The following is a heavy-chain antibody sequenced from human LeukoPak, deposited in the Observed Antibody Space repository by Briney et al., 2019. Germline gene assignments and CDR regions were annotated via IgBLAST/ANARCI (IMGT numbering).Heavy chain of an antibody. Sequence: GGSLRLSCAASGFTFSSYWMHWVRQAPGKGMVWVSRINSDGSSTSYADSVKGRFTTSRDNAKNTLYLQMNSLRAEDTAVYYCARVYYYDSSDYWGQGTLVTVSS. CDR1: GFTFSSYW. CDR2: INSDGSST. V-gene: IGHV3-74*01. CDR3: ARVYYYDSSDY. D-gene: IGHD3-22*01. J-gene: IGHJ4*02.